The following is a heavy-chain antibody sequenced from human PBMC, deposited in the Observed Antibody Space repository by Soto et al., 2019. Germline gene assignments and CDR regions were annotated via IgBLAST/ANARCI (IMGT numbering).Heavy chain of an antibody. V-gene: IGHV4-30-4*01. Sequence: SETLSLTCTVSGGSISSGDYYWSWIRQPPGKGLEWIGYIYYSGSTYYNPSLKSRVTISVDTSKNQFSLKLSSVTAADTAVYYCARELVVEHRFDYWGQGTLVTVSS. J-gene: IGHJ4*02. CDR2: IYYSGST. D-gene: IGHD3-22*01. CDR1: GGSISSGDYY. CDR3: ARELVVEHRFDY.